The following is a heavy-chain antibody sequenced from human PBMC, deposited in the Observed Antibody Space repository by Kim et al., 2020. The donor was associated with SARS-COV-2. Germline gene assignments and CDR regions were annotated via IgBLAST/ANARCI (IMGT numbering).Heavy chain of an antibody. D-gene: IGHD2-21*02. V-gene: IGHV1-46*01. J-gene: IGHJ6*02. CDR3: ASSRGDGNYYYYYYGMDV. CDR1: GYTFTSYY. CDR2: INPSGGST. Sequence: ASVKVSCKASGYTFTSYYMHWVRQAPGQGLEWMGIINPSGGSTSYAQKFQGRVTMTRDTSTSTVYMELSSLRSEDTAVYYCASSRGDGNYYYYYYGMDVWGQGTTVTVSS.